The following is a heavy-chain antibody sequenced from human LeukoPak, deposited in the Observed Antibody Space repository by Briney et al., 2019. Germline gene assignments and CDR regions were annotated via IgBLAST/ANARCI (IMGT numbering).Heavy chain of an antibody. CDR2: ISYDGSNK. V-gene: IGHV3-30*03. CDR1: GFTFSSYG. J-gene: IGHJ6*02. Sequence: GGSLRLSCAASGFTFSSYGMHWVRQAPGKGLEWVAVISYDGSNKYYADSVKGRFTISRDNSKNTLYLQMNTLRAEDTAVYYCARDGMDVLGQGTTVTVSS. CDR3: ARDGMDV.